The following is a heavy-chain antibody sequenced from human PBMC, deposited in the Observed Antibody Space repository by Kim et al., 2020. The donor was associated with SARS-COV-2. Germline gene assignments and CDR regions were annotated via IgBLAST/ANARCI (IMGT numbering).Heavy chain of an antibody. CDR2: DGRKK. D-gene: IGHD2-2*01. CDR3: ARVVLRSP. Sequence: DGRKKYDPDSVKSRLTSSRDNSKNTLYLQMTSLVAEDTAVYYCARVVLRSPWGQGTLVTVSS. V-gene: IGHV3-30*01. J-gene: IGHJ5*02.